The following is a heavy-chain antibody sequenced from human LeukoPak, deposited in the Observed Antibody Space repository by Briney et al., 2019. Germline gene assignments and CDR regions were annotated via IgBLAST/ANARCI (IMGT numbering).Heavy chain of an antibody. J-gene: IGHJ4*02. CDR2: INHSGST. Sequence: GSLRLSCAASGFTVSSNYMSWVRQAPGKGLEWIGEINHSGSTNYNPSLKSRVTISVDTSKNQFSLKLSSVTAADTAVYYCARVRSHHYGSGSYFGYWGQGTLVTVSS. CDR3: ARVRSHHYGSGSYFGY. CDR1: GFTVSSNY. V-gene: IGHV4-34*01. D-gene: IGHD3-10*01.